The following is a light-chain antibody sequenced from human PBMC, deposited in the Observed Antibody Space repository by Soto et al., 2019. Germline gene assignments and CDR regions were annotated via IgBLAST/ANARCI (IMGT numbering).Light chain of an antibody. J-gene: IGKJ1*01. Sequence: DIQMTQSPSTLSASVGDRVTITCRASQSISSWLAWYQQKPGKAPKLLIYKESSLESGVPSRFSGSGSGTEFTLTISSLQPDDFATYYCQRYNSLWTFGQGTKVEIK. V-gene: IGKV1-5*03. CDR1: QSISSW. CDR3: QRYNSLWT. CDR2: KES.